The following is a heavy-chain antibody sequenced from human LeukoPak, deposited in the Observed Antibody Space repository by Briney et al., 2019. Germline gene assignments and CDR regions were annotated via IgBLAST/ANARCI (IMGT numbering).Heavy chain of an antibody. J-gene: IGHJ3*02. Sequence: GGSLRLSCAASGFTFSSYSMNWVRQAPGKGLGWVSSISINSLYIYYADSVKGRFNISRDNAQNSLFLEMNSLRTEDTAVYYCATKSRGPFDIWGQGTKVTVSS. CDR3: ATKSRGPFDI. V-gene: IGHV3-21*01. CDR2: ISINSLYI. CDR1: GFTFSSYS. D-gene: IGHD3-16*01.